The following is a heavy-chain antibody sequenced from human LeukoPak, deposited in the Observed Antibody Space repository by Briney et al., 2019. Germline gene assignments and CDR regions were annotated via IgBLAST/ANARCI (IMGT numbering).Heavy chain of an antibody. CDR1: SGSISSYY. Sequence: SETLSLTCTVSSGSISSYYWSWIRQPPGKGLEWIGYIYYSGSTNYNPSLKSRVTISVDTSKNQFSLKLSSVTAADTAVYYCARLNCSSTSCYEVYWGQGTLVTVSS. D-gene: IGHD2-2*01. J-gene: IGHJ4*02. CDR2: IYYSGST. CDR3: ARLNCSSTSCYEVY. V-gene: IGHV4-59*01.